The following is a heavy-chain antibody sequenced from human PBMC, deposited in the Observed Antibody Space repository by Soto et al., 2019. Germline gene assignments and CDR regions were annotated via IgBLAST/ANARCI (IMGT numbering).Heavy chain of an antibody. J-gene: IGHJ4*02. CDR1: GFTIRNNY. Sequence: GGSLILSCAASGFTIRNNYMSWVRLPPGKGLEWVSVIYSGGTTMHADSVRGRFTISRDPSKNILYLDMNSLRVEDTATYFCARAAYQTDYFDSRGQGTLVTVSS. V-gene: IGHV3-66*01. CDR2: IYSGGTT. D-gene: IGHD2-2*01. CDR3: ARAAYQTDYFDS.